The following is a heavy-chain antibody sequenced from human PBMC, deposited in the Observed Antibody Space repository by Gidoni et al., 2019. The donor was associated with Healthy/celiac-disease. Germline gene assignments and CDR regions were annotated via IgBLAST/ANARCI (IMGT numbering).Heavy chain of an antibody. CDR1: GYTFTSYY. CDR3: ARDKVAAAGHLDV. Sequence: QVQLVQSGAEVKKPGASVKVSCKASGYTFTSYYMHWVRQTPGQGLEWMGILNPSGGSTSYAQKFQGRVTMNRDTSTSTVYMELSSLRSEDTAVYYCARDKVAAAGHLDVWGQGTTVTVSS. CDR2: LNPSGGST. J-gene: IGHJ6*01. D-gene: IGHD6-13*01. V-gene: IGHV1-46*01.